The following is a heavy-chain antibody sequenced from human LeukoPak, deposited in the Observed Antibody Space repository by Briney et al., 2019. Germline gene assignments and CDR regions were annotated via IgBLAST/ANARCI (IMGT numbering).Heavy chain of an antibody. CDR2: MNPNSGNT. CDR3: ARAYCSSTSCYTGYYYYMDV. CDR1: GYTLTSYD. D-gene: IGHD2-2*01. Sequence: ASVKVSCKASGYTLTSYDINWVRQATGQGLEWMGWMNPNSGNTGYAQKFQGRVTMTRNTSISTAYMELSSLRSEDTAVYYCARAYCSSTSCYTGYYYYMDVWGKGTTVTVSS. J-gene: IGHJ6*03. V-gene: IGHV1-8*01.